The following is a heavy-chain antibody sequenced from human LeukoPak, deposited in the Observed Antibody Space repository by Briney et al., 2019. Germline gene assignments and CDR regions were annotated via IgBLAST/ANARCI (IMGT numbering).Heavy chain of an antibody. CDR1: GFTFSSYS. CDR3: ARGFRDTAMFLDY. CDR2: ISSSGGPI. Sequence: PGGSLRLSCAASGFTFSSYSMNWVRQAPGKGLEWISCISSSGGPIYYADSVKGRFTISRDNAKNSLYLQMNSLRAEDTAVYYCARGFRDTAMFLDYWGQGTLVTVSS. D-gene: IGHD5-18*01. V-gene: IGHV3-48*04. J-gene: IGHJ4*02.